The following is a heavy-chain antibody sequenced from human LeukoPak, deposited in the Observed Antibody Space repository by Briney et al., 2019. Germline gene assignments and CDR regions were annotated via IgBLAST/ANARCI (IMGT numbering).Heavy chain of an antibody. CDR2: ISGSGGST. Sequence: GGSLRLSCAASGFTFSSYAMSWVRQAPGKGLEWVSAISGSGGSTYYADSVKGRFTISRDNSKNTLYLQMNSLRAEDTAVYYCAKRATYYYGSGSYYPFDYWGQGTLVTVSS. V-gene: IGHV3-23*01. CDR3: AKRATYYYGSGSYYPFDY. D-gene: IGHD3-10*01. J-gene: IGHJ4*02. CDR1: GFTFSSYA.